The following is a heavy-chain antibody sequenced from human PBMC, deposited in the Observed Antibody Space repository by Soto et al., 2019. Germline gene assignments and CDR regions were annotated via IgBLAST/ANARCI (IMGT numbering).Heavy chain of an antibody. CDR3: AKRVKVVVAATPHYYYGMDV. Sequence: GASVKVSCKASGVTFSSYAISWVRQAPGQGLEWMGGIIPIFGTANYAQKFQGRVTITADESTSTAYMELSSLRSEDTAVYYCAKRVKVVVAATPHYYYGMDVWGQGTTVTVSS. D-gene: IGHD2-15*01. CDR1: GVTFSSYA. V-gene: IGHV1-69*13. CDR2: IIPIFGTA. J-gene: IGHJ6*02.